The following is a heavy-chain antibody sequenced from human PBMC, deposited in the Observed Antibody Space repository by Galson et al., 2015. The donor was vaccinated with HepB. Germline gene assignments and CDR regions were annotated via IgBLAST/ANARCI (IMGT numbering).Heavy chain of an antibody. Sequence: SVKVSCKASGCTFTSYGISWVRQAPGQGLEWMGWISAFNGDTNYSQKFQGRVTMTTDTSTSTAYMELRSLISDDTAVYYCARDKAEVWDHWGQGTLVTVSS. CDR1: GCTFTSYG. V-gene: IGHV1-18*04. D-gene: IGHD1-26*01. CDR2: ISAFNGDT. J-gene: IGHJ4*02. CDR3: ARDKAEVWDH.